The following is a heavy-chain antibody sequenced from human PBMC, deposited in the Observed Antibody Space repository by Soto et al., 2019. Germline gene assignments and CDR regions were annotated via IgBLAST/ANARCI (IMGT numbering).Heavy chain of an antibody. J-gene: IGHJ4*02. Sequence: SETLSLTCTVSGGSISSYYWSWIRQPPGKGLEWIGYIYYSGSTNYNPSLKSRVTISVDTSKNQFSLKLSSVTAADTAVYYCARDGPYDSSPSYSSDYWGQGPLVTLAS. V-gene: IGHV4-59*01. D-gene: IGHD3-22*01. CDR2: IYYSGST. CDR3: ARDGPYDSSPSYSSDY. CDR1: GGSISSYY.